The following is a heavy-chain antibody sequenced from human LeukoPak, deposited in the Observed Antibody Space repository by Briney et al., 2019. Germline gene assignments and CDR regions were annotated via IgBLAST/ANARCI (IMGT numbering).Heavy chain of an antibody. CDR3: AKKPYYDFWSGYPTGYYMDV. CDR1: GFTFSNYA. V-gene: IGHV3-23*01. J-gene: IGHJ6*03. Sequence: GGSLRLSCAASGFTFSNYAMSWVRQAPGKGLEWVSTIGGSGVNTFYADSVKGRFSISRDNSKNTVFLQMNSLRAEDTAVYYCAKKPYYDFWSGYPTGYYMDVWGKGTTVTVSS. D-gene: IGHD3-3*01. CDR2: IGGSGVNT.